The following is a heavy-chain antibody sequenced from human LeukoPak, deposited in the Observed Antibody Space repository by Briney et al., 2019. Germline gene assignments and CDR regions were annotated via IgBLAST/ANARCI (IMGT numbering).Heavy chain of an antibody. CDR1: GFTFSSYD. D-gene: IGHD6-19*01. J-gene: IGHJ4*02. V-gene: IGHV3-13*01. CDR3: ARVRSDSNGWYHVLD. Sequence: GGSLRLSCAASGFTFSSYDMHWVRQGPGKSLEWVSAIGTAGGTYYAGSVKGRFTISRENAKNSLYLQMNSLTAGDTAVYYCARVRSDSNGWYHVLDWGQGTLVTVSS. CDR2: IGTAGGT.